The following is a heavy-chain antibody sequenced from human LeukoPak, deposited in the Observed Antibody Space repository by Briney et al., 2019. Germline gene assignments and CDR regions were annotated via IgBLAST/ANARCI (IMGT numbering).Heavy chain of an antibody. CDR1: GFTFSSYS. Sequence: PGGSLRLSCAASGFTFSSYSMNWVRQAPGKGLEWVSSISSSSSYIYYADSVKGRFTIFRDNAKNSLYLQMNSLRAEDTAVYYCARDYCSGGSCYSGGFDYWGQGTLVTVSS. CDR3: ARDYCSGGSCYSGGFDY. CDR2: ISSSSSYI. D-gene: IGHD2-15*01. J-gene: IGHJ4*02. V-gene: IGHV3-21*01.